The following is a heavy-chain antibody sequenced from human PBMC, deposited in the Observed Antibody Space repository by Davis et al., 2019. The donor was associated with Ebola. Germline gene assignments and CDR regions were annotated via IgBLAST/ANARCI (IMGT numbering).Heavy chain of an antibody. V-gene: IGHV3-73*01. CDR2: IRSKANSYAT. CDR1: GFTFSGSA. CDR3: TRDRGSTYYYYYMDV. J-gene: IGHJ6*03. Sequence: GGSLRLSCAASGFTFSGSAMHWVRQASGKGLEWVGRIRSKANSYATAYAASVKGRFTISRDDSKNTAYLQMNSLKTEDTAVYYCTRDRGSTYYYYYMDVWGKGTTVTVSS. D-gene: IGHD2-2*01.